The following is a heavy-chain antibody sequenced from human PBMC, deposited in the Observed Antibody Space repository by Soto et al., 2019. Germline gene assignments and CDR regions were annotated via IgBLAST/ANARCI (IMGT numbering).Heavy chain of an antibody. CDR1: GFTFNSYW. J-gene: IGHJ6*02. V-gene: IGHV3-74*01. Sequence: EVQLVESGGGLVQPGGSLRLSCAASGFTFNSYWMHWVRQAPGKGLVWVSRLNSDGRSKYYGDSMKGRFTISRDNAENTVYLQMNSLRDEDTAVYFCARGLKNYYAMDVWGQGTTVTVSS. CDR2: LNSDGRSK. D-gene: IGHD3-16*01. CDR3: ARGLKNYYAMDV.